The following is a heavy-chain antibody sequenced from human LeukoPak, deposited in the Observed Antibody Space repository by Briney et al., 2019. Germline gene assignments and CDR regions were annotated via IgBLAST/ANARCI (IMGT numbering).Heavy chain of an antibody. Sequence: SETLSLTCTVSGVSIKNHYWSWIRQPPGKGLERIANIYYAWSSNYNPSLKSRVSVSIDASKNHLSLQLTSVTAADTAIYYCARQTVIIPTGMEGPWFDPWGQGTLVAVSS. V-gene: IGHV4-59*08. J-gene: IGHJ5*02. CDR2: IYYAWSS. CDR3: ARQTVIIPTGMEGPWFDP. CDR1: GVSIKNHY. D-gene: IGHD2/OR15-2a*01.